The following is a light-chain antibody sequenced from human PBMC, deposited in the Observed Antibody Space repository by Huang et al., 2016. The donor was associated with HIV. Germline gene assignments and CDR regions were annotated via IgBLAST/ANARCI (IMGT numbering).Light chain of an antibody. CDR3: QQYNNWPPGDT. V-gene: IGKV3-15*01. CDR1: QSVSSD. J-gene: IGKJ2*01. CDR2: GAS. Sequence: EIAMTQSPATLYVSPGERVTLSCRASQSVSSDLAWYQQKPGQAPRLLLYGASTRATGIPGRFSGSGSGTDFTLTISSLQSEDFAVYYCQQYNNWPPGDTFGRGTKLEIK.